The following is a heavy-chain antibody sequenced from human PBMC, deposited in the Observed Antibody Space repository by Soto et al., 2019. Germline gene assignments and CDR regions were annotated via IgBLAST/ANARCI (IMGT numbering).Heavy chain of an antibody. CDR2: IIPIFGTA. CDR3: ARDLFTIFGVVIIPYGMDV. D-gene: IGHD3-3*01. Sequence: ASVKVSCKASGGTFSSYAISWVRQAPGQGLEWMGGIIPIFGTANYAQKFQGRVTITADESTSTAYMELSSLRSEDTAVYYCARDLFTIFGVVIIPYGMDVWGQGTTVTVSS. J-gene: IGHJ6*02. CDR1: GGTFSSYA. V-gene: IGHV1-69*13.